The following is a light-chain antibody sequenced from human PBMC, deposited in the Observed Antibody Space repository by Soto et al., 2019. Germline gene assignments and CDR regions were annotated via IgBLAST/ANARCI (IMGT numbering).Light chain of an antibody. CDR2: DAS. V-gene: IGKV3-20*01. CDR1: QSVRNNY. CDR3: QQYGGSLPRT. Sequence: EIVLTQSPGTLSVSQGERATLSCRASQSVRNNYLAWYQQKPGQAPRLLIYDASSRATDIPDRFSGSGSGTDFTLTISRLEPEDFAVYYWQQYGGSLPRTFGQGTKVETK. J-gene: IGKJ1*01.